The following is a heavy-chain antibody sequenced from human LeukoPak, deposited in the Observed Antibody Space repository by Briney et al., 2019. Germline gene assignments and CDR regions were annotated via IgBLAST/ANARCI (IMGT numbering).Heavy chain of an antibody. CDR2: IKQDGSEK. V-gene: IGHV3-7*03. CDR3: AKVPRLLGGVKSAFDI. J-gene: IGHJ3*02. CDR1: GFTFSSYW. D-gene: IGHD2-21*02. Sequence: PGGSLRLSCAASGFTFSSYWMSWVRQAPGKGLEWVANIKQDGSEKYYVDSVKGRFTISRDNAKNSLYLQMNSLRAEDTAVYYCAKVPRLLGGVKSAFDIWGQGTMVTVSS.